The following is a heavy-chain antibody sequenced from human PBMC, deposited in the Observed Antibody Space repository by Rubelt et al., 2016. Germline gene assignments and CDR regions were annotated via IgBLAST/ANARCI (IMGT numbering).Heavy chain of an antibody. CDR1: GFTFGTYW. V-gene: IGHV3-21*01. CDR3: ASGSSSQH. D-gene: IGHD6-13*01. J-gene: IGHJ1*01. Sequence: GGGLVQPGGSLRLSCAASGFTFGTYWMTWVRQAPGKGLEWVSSISSTSSYIYYADSVKGRFSISRDNAKNSLYLQMNSLRAEDTAVYYCASGSSSQHWGQGTLVTVSS. CDR2: ISSTSSYI.